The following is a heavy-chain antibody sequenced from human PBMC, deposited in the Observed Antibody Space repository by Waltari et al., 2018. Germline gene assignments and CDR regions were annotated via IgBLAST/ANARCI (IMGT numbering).Heavy chain of an antibody. D-gene: IGHD3-22*01. V-gene: IGHV4-39*07. J-gene: IGHJ4*02. CDR1: GGSISSSSYY. CDR3: ARGQDMIVVVIPHLFDY. Sequence: QLQLQESGPGLVKPSETLSLTCTVSGGSISSSSYYWGWIRQPPGKGLEWIGSIYHSGSTYYNPSLKSRVTISVDTSKNQFSLKLSSVTAADTAVYYCARGQDMIVVVIPHLFDYWGQGTLVTVSS. CDR2: IYHSGST.